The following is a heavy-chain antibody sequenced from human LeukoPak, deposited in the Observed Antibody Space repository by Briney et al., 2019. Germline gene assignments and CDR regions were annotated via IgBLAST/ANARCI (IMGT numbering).Heavy chain of an antibody. V-gene: IGHV4-59*08. J-gene: IGHJ4*02. CDR1: GGSISSYY. CDR2: IYYSGST. CDR3: AGRRWAGNYFDY. D-gene: IGHD4-23*01. Sequence: SETLSLTCTVSGGSISSYYWGWIRQPPGKGLEWIGYIYYSGSTNYNPSLKSRVTISVDTSKNQFSLKLSSVTAADTAVYYCAGRRWAGNYFDYWGQGTLVTVSS.